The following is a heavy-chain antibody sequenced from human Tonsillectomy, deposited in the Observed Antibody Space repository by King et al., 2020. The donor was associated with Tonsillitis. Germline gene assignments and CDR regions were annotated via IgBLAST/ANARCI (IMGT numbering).Heavy chain of an antibody. CDR2: ISWDGIKT. Sequence: VQLVDSGGVVVQPGGSLRLSCAASGVTFENYAMHWVRQGPGRGREWVSLISWDGIKTFYADSVKGRFTISRDNRKNSLVLQMNSLRHEDTACYYCANDGAFDRSVDWIHFYSGGQGPLLTVSS. CDR1: GVTFENYA. D-gene: IGHD5-12*01. V-gene: IGHV3-43D*03. J-gene: IGHJ4*02. CDR3: ANDGAFDRSVDWIHFYS.